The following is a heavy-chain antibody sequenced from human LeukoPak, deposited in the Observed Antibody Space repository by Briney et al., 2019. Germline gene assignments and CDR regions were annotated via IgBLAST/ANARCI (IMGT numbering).Heavy chain of an antibody. V-gene: IGHV4-30-2*02. CDR3: AGSSFNWFDP. J-gene: IGHJ5*02. CDR1: GGSISSGGYS. CDR2: IYHSGST. Sequence: SQTLSLTCAVSGGSISSGGYSWSWIRQPPGKGLEWIGYIYHSGSTYYNPSLKSRVTISVDRSKNQFSLKLSSVTAADTAVYYCAGSSFNWFDPWGQGTLVTVSS. D-gene: IGHD6-13*01.